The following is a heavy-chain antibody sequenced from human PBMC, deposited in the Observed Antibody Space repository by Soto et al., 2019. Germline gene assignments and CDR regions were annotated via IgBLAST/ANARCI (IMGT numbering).Heavy chain of an antibody. CDR2: ISGSGGST. CDR3: AKMLLSRITMVRAYGMDV. V-gene: IGHV3-23*01. Sequence: GGSLRLSCAASGFTFSSYAMSWVRQAPGKGLEWVSAISGSGGSTYYADSVKGRVTISRDNSKNPLYLQMNSLRVEDTAVYYCAKMLLSRITMVRAYGMDVWGQGTTVTVSS. D-gene: IGHD3-10*01. CDR1: GFTFSSYA. J-gene: IGHJ6*02.